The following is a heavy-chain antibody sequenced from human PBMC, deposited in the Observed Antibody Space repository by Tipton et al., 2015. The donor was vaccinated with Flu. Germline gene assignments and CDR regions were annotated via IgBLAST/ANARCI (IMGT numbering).Heavy chain of an antibody. D-gene: IGHD6-19*01. CDR2: IFPGNSNT. CDR1: GYSFTTYW. CDR3: AAAVAAYALAI. Sequence: VQLVQSGAEMKKPGESLKISCKGSGYSFTTYWIHWVRQMPGKELEWRGSIFPGNSNTRYSPSFQGQVTMSADKSISTAYLRWSRLTASDTGMYYGAAAVAAYALAIWGQVTMVTVSS. V-gene: IGHV5-51*03. J-gene: IGHJ3*02.